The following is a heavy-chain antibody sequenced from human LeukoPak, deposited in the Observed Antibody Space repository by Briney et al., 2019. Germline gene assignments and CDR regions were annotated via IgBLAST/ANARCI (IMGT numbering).Heavy chain of an antibody. CDR2: ISYDGSNK. V-gene: IGHV3-30*18. CDR1: GFTFSSYG. J-gene: IGHJ4*02. D-gene: IGHD2-2*01. Sequence: PGGSLRLSCAASGFTFSSYGMHWVRQAPGKGLEWVAVISYDGSNKYYADSVKGRFTISRDNSKNTLYLQMNSLRAEDTAVYYCAKDQRVVPAAHYFDYWGQGTLVTVSS. CDR3: AKDQRVVPAAHYFDY.